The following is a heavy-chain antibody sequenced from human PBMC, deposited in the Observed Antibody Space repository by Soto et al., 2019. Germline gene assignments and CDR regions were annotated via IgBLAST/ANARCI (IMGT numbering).Heavy chain of an antibody. J-gene: IGHJ4*02. V-gene: IGHV2-5*02. CDR3: AHIVVAGLGYYFDY. Sequence: QITLKESGPTLVKPTQTLTLTCTFSGFSLSSTRMAVGWIRQPPGKALAWLAHIYWDDDKRYSPFLKSRLTITKDTSKNPLVLTMSNMDPVDTARYCCAHIVVAGLGYYFDYWGQGTLVTVSS. D-gene: IGHD6-19*01. CDR1: GFSLSSTRMA. CDR2: IYWDDDK.